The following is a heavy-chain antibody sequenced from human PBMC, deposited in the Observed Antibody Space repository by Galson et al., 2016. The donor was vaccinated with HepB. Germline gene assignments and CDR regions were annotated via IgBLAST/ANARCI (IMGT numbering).Heavy chain of an antibody. J-gene: IGHJ2*01. Sequence: SLRLSCAASGFTFRNHWMNWIRQAPGRGLEWVARIKYDGNEKCYVESMKGRFTVSRDNARDSMYLQMNSLRADDTAVYYCAKIDDSRWYFDLWGRGTLVTVSS. V-gene: IGHV3-7*03. CDR1: GFTFRNHW. CDR2: IKYDGNEK. CDR3: AKIDDSRWYFDL. D-gene: IGHD3-16*01.